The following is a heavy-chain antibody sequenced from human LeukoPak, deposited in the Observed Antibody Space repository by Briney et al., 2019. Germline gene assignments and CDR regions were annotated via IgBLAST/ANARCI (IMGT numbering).Heavy chain of an antibody. J-gene: IGHJ6*03. CDR3: ARVKDCSSTSCYTKLYYYYYYMDV. CDR1: GFTFSSYA. D-gene: IGHD2-2*02. V-gene: IGHV3-23*01. CDR2: IRGSGGST. Sequence: GGSLRLSCAASGFTFSSYAMSWVRQAPGKGLEWVSAIRGSGGSTYYADSVKGRFTISRDNSKNTLYLQMNSLRAEDTAVYYCARVKDCSSTSCYTKLYYYYYYMDVWGKGTTVTVSS.